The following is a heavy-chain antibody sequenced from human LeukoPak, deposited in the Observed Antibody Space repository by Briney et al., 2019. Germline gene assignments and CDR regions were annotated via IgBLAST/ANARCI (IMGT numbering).Heavy chain of an antibody. J-gene: IGHJ4*02. CDR1: GFTFSNAW. D-gene: IGHD3-9*01. CDR3: ANDILTGYPDY. Sequence: GGSLRLSCAASGFTFSNAWMSWVRQAPGKGLEWVSAISGSGGSTYYADSVKGRFTISRDNSKNTLYLQMNSLRAEDTAVYYCANDILTGYPDYWGQGTLVTVSS. CDR2: ISGSGGST. V-gene: IGHV3-23*01.